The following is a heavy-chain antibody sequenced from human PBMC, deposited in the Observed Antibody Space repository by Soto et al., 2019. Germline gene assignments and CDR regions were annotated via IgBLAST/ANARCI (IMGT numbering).Heavy chain of an antibody. V-gene: IGHV1-69*04. CDR2: IIPILGIA. CDR1: GGTFSSYT. CDR3: ARDRVTYYDILTGYSYYYYGMDF. D-gene: IGHD3-9*01. Sequence: GASVKVSCEASGGTFSSYTISWVRQAPGQGLEWMGRIIPILGIANYAQKFQGRVTITADKSTSTAYMELSSLRSEDTAVYYCARDRVTYYDILTGYSYYYYGMDFRGQAITVTVSS. J-gene: IGHJ6*02.